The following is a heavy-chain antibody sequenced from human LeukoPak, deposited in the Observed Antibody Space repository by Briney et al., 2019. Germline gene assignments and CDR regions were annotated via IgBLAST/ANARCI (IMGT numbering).Heavy chain of an antibody. J-gene: IGHJ3*02. CDR1: GYTFTSYY. V-gene: IGHV1-46*01. CDR3: ARDGIVVVTAIGAFDI. D-gene: IGHD2-21*02. CDR2: INPSGGST. Sequence: GASVKVSCKASGYTFTSYYMHWVRQAPGRGLEWMGIINPSGGSTSYAQKFQGRVTMTRDTSTSTVYMELSSLRSEDTAVYYCARDGIVVVTAIGAFDIWGQGTMVTVSS.